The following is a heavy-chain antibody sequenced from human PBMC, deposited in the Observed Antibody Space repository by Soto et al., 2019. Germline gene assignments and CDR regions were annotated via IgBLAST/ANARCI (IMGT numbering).Heavy chain of an antibody. CDR3: ARLEYYYNRFDP. Sequence: SETLSLTCTVSGGSISSYDWSWIRQPPGKGLEWIGYIYYSGSTTYNPSLKSRVTISVDTSKNQFSLKLSSVTAADTAVYYCARLEYYYNRFDPWGQGTLVTVSS. D-gene: IGHD3-10*01. J-gene: IGHJ5*02. V-gene: IGHV4-59*01. CDR1: GGSISSYD. CDR2: IYYSGST.